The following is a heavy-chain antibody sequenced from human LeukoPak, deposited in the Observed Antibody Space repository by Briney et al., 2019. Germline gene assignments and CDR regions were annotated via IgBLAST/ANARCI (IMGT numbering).Heavy chain of an antibody. CDR2: IKEDGSQK. Sequence: AGGSLRLSCAASGFTFSRYWMSWVRQAPGKGLEWVANIKEDGSQKYYVDSVKGRFTISRDNAKKSLYLEMSSLRSEDTAVYYCARVPGSWPYGDFDYWGQGTLVTVSS. D-gene: IGHD6-13*01. CDR3: ARVPGSWPYGDFDY. CDR1: GFTFSRYW. V-gene: IGHV3-7*03. J-gene: IGHJ4*02.